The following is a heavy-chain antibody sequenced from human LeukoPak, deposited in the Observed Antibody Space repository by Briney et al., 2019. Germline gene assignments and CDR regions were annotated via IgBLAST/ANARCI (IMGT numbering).Heavy chain of an antibody. CDR1: GGTFISYA. J-gene: IGHJ4*02. V-gene: IGHV1-69*06. CDR2: IIHIFGTA. D-gene: IGHD3-22*01. Sequence: ASVKDSCKASGGTFISYAISWVRQAPGQGREGMGGIIHIFGTANYAQKFQGRVTITADKSTSTAYMELSSLRSEDTAVYYCARNYYDSSGYYSVDLGYWGQGTLVTVSS. CDR3: ARNYYDSSGYYSVDLGY.